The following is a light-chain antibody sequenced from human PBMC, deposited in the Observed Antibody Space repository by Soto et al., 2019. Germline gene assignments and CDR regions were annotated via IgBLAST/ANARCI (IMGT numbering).Light chain of an antibody. CDR1: SSNIGAGFD. Sequence: QSVLTQPPSVSGAPGQRVTISCSGNSSNIGAGFDVHWYQQLPGAAPKLLIYASTNRPSGVPDRFSGSKSDTSASLAITGLQIDDEADYYCSSYTSSSTLYVFGTGTKLTVL. J-gene: IGLJ1*01. CDR3: SSYTSSSTLYV. CDR2: AST. V-gene: IGLV1-40*01.